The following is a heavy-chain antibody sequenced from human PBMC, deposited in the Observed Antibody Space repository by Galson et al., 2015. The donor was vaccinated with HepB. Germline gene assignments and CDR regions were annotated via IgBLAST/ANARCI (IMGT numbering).Heavy chain of an antibody. CDR1: GGTFSSYT. V-gene: IGHV1-69*02. CDR3: ARRRGRDCGGDCYAH. D-gene: IGHD2-21*02. CDR2: IIPILGIA. Sequence: SVKVSCKASGGTFSSYTISWVRQAPGQGLEWMGRIIPILGIANYAQKFQGRVTITADKSTSTAYMELSSLRSEDTAVYYCARRRGRDCGGDCYAHWGQGTLVTVSS. J-gene: IGHJ4*02.